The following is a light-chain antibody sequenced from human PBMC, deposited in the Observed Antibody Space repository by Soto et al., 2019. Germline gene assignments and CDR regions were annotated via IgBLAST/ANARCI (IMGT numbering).Light chain of an antibody. CDR3: QQSYSTPYT. CDR1: QSISSY. J-gene: IGKJ2*01. CDR2: AAS. V-gene: IGKV1-39*01. Sequence: DIQMTQSPSSLSASVGDRVAITCRASQSISSYLNWYQRKPGKAPKLLIYAASSLQSGVPSRFSGSGSGTDFTLTISSLHPEDFATYYCQQSYSTPYTFSQGTKLEIK.